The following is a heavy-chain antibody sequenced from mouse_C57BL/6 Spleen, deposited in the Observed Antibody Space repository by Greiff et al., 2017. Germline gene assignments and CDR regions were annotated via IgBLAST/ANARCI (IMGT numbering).Heavy chain of an antibody. CDR3: ARDRDSSGPFAY. Sequence: EVKLMESGPGLVKPSQSLSLTCSVTGYSITSGYYWNWIRQFPGNKLEWMGYISYDGSNNYNPSLKNRISITRDTSKNQFFLKLNSVTTEDTATYYCARDRDSSGPFAYWGQGTLVTVSA. V-gene: IGHV3-6*01. D-gene: IGHD3-2*02. CDR1: GYSITSGYY. CDR2: ISYDGSN. J-gene: IGHJ3*01.